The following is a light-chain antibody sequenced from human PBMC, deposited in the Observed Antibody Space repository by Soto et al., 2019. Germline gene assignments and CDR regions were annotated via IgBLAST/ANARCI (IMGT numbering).Light chain of an antibody. V-gene: IGKV3-20*01. CDR3: QQFDRSLPSWT. J-gene: IGKJ1*01. Sequence: PGERATLSCTASQSVSSNYLAWYQHIPGQAPRLLIYGASTRATGIPDRFSGSGSGTDFTLTISRLEPEDFAVYYCQQFDRSLPSWTFGQGTKVE. CDR1: QSVSSNY. CDR2: GAS.